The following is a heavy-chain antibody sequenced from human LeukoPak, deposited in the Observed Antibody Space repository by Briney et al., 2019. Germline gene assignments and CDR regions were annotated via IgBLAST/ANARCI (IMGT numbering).Heavy chain of an antibody. CDR2: ISGSGGST. CDR1: GFTFSSYA. J-gene: IGHJ4*02. D-gene: IGHD3-10*01. V-gene: IGHV3-23*01. Sequence: GGSLRLSCAASGFTFSSYAMSWVRQAPGKGLEWVSAISGSGGSTYYADSVKGRFTISRDNSKNTLYLQMTSLRAEDTAVYYCAKDDRSSITMVRGVISYWGQGTLVTVSS. CDR3: AKDDRSSITMVRGVISY.